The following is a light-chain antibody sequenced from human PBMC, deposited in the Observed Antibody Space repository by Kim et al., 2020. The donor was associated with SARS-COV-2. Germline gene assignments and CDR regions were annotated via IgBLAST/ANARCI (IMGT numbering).Light chain of an antibody. J-gene: IGLJ3*02. V-gene: IGLV1-47*01. CDR2: RYN. CDR1: SSNIGSNY. Sequence: QLVLTQPPSASGTPGQRVTISCSGSSSNIGSNYVYWYQQLPGTAPKLLIYRYNQRPSGVPDRFSGSKSGTSASLAISGLRSEDEADYYCAAWDDSLRVFGGGTQLTVL. CDR3: AAWDDSLRV.